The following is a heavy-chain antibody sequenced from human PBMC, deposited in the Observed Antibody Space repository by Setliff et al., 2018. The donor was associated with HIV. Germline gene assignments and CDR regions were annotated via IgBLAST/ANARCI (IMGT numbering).Heavy chain of an antibody. CDR1: GGSISDTY. Sequence: SETLSLTCTVSGGSISDTYYTWIRQTPGKGLEWIGLMHVSRETNYNPSLESRVTISMDTSKHQFSLKLSSVTAADTAVYYCARVQMAYAAFDVWGQGTMVTVSS. J-gene: IGHJ3*01. CDR2: MHVSRET. D-gene: IGHD4-17*01. V-gene: IGHV4-4*08. CDR3: ARVQMAYAAFDV.